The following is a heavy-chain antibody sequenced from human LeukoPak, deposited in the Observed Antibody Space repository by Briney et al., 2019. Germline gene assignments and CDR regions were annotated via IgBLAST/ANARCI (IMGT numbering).Heavy chain of an antibody. V-gene: IGHV1-2*02. Sequence: ASVKVSCKASGDTFTGYYMHWVRQAPGQGLEWMGWINPNSGGTNYAQKFQGRVTMTRDTSISTAYMELNRLRSDDTAVYYCARDLYDTTADFGYWGQGTLVTVSS. CDR3: ARDLYDTTADFGY. D-gene: IGHD3-22*01. CDR1: GDTFTGYY. J-gene: IGHJ4*02. CDR2: INPNSGGT.